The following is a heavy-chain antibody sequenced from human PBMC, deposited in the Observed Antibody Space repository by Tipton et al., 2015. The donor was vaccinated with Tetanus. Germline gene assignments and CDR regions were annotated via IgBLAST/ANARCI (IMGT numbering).Heavy chain of an antibody. Sequence: TLSLTCTVSGDSISSSEYYWGWIRQPPGEGLEWIARVYYEGSAYTNPSLKSGIAISIETSGSQFSRKVHSVTAADTAFYYCTRHVVEAVPSWFDPWGQGTLVTVSS. CDR1: GDSISSSEYY. CDR3: TRHVVEAVPSWFDP. D-gene: IGHD2-2*01. CDR2: VYYEGSA. J-gene: IGHJ5*02. V-gene: IGHV4-39*01.